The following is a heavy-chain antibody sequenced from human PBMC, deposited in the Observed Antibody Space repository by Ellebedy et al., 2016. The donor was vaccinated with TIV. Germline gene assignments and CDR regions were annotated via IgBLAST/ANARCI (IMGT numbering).Heavy chain of an antibody. CDR3: ARDRVRIRLAPDAFDI. Sequence: GESLKISCAASGFTFSNYGMHWVRQAPGKGLEWVAVILYDGTYQYYADSVKGRFTISRDNSKNTLYLQMNSLRAEDTAVYYCARDRVRIRLAPDAFDIWGQGTMVTVSS. V-gene: IGHV3-33*01. CDR2: ILYDGTYQ. J-gene: IGHJ3*02. CDR1: GFTFSNYG. D-gene: IGHD3-10*01.